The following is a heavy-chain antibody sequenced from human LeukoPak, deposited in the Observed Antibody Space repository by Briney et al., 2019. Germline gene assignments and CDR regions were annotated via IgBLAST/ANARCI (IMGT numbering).Heavy chain of an antibody. CDR3: ARARGNSWSYFDY. J-gene: IGHJ4*02. CDR2: IYPGDSDT. Sequence: GESLKISCKVSGYSFTTYWSGWVRQMPGKGLEWMGIIYPGDSDTRDSPSFQGQVTISADKSISTAYLQWSSLKASDTAMYYCARARGNSWSYFDYWGQGTLVTVSS. V-gene: IGHV5-51*01. CDR1: GYSFTTYW. D-gene: IGHD6-13*01.